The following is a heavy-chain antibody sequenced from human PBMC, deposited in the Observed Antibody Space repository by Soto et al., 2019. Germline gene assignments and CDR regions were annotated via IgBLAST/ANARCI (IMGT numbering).Heavy chain of an antibody. V-gene: IGHV2-5*02. D-gene: IGHD3-22*01. J-gene: IGHJ4*02. CDR2: IYWDVDK. CDR1: GFSLITTGVA. CDR3: AHILASPYYYDSRGSSFDY. Sequence: QITLKESGPTLVKPTQTLTLTCTVSGFSLITTGVAVGWIRQPPGKALEWLTLIYWDVDKRYSPSLKSRLTITKDTSKNQVVLTMTNMHPVDTATYYCAHILASPYYYDSRGSSFDYWGQGTLVTVSS.